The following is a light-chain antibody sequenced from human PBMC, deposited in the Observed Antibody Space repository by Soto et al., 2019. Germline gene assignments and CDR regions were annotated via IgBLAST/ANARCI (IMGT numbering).Light chain of an antibody. Sequence: EIVLTKSPATLSFSPGERATLSCRASQSVSSYLAWYQQKPGQAPRLIIYDESNRATGIPARFSGSGSGTDFTLTISSLEPEDFAVYYCQQRSNRPLTFGPGTKVDIK. J-gene: IGKJ3*01. CDR1: QSVSSY. CDR3: QQRSNRPLT. V-gene: IGKV3-11*01. CDR2: DES.